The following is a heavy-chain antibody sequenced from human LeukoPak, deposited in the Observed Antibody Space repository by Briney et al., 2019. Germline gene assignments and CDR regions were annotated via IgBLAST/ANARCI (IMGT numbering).Heavy chain of an antibody. CDR3: TTGELADIVVVPAADAFDI. V-gene: IGHV3-15*01. J-gene: IGHJ3*02. D-gene: IGHD2-2*01. CDR1: GFTFSNAW. Sequence: GGSLRLSCAASGFTFSNAWMSWVRQAPGKGLEWVGRIKSKTDGGTTDYAAPVKGRFTISRDDSKNTLYLQMNSLKTEDTAVYYCTTGELADIVVVPAADAFDIWGQGTMVTVSS. CDR2: IKSKTDGGTT.